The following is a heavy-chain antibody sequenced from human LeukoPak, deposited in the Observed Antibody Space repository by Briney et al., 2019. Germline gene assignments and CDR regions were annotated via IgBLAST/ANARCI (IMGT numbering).Heavy chain of an antibody. D-gene: IGHD3-10*01. CDR2: ISSSSSTI. CDR3: ARDLGGDHFDY. V-gene: IGHV3-48*01. CDR1: GFTFSSYS. J-gene: IGHJ4*02. Sequence: GGSLRLSCAASGFTFSSYSMNWVRQAPGKGLEWVSYISSSSSTIYYADSVKGRFTISRDNAKNSLYLQMNSLRAEDTAVYYCARDLGGDHFDYWGQETLVTVSS.